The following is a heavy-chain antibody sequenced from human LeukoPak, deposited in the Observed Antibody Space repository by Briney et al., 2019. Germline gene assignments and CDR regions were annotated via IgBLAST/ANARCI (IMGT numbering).Heavy chain of an antibody. V-gene: IGHV3-21*01. CDR3: ARDPNTMNAFDI. CDR1: GFTFSIYS. D-gene: IGHD3-22*01. CDR2: ISSSSSYL. J-gene: IGHJ3*02. Sequence: GGSLRLSCAASGFTFSIYSMNWVRQAPGKGLEWVSSISSSSSYLYYADSVKGRFTISRDNAQNSLYLQMNSLRAEDTAVYYCARDPNTMNAFDIWGQGTMVTVSS.